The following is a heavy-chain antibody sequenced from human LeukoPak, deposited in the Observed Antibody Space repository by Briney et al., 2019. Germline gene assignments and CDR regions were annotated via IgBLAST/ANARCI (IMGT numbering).Heavy chain of an antibody. CDR1: GGSISSYY. J-gene: IGHJ4*02. D-gene: IGHD4-17*01. Sequence: SETLSLTCAVSGGSISSYYWSWIRQPPGKGLEWIGYIYYSGSTNYNPSLKSRVTISVDTSKNQFSLKLSSVTAADTGVYYCARAIDYGDYWVPHYFDYWGQGTLVTVSS. CDR2: IYYSGST. V-gene: IGHV4-59*01. CDR3: ARAIDYGDYWVPHYFDY.